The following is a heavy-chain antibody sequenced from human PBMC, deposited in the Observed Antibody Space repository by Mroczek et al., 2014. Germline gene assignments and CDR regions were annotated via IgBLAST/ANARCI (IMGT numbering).Heavy chain of an antibody. CDR1: GYTFTSYG. Sequence: SGAEVKKPGASVKVSCKASGYTFTSYGISWVRQAPGQGLEWMGWISAYNGNTNYAQKLQGRVTMTTDTSTSTAYMELRSLRSDDTAVYYCARDYDFWSGYYGASSYYYMDVWGKGPRSPSP. CDR3: ARDYDFWSGYYGASSYYYMDV. J-gene: IGHJ6*03. V-gene: IGHV1-18*01. CDR2: ISAYNGNT. D-gene: IGHD3-3*01.